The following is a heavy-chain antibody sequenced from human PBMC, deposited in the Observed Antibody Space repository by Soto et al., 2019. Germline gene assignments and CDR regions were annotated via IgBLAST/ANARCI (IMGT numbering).Heavy chain of an antibody. Sequence: ASVKVSCKASGYTFTSYAMHWVRQAPGQGLEWMGIISPSDGSTTYAQKFQRRVTMTRDTSTSTVYMELSSLRSEDTAVYYCARDRRDGYNTFDYWGQGTLVTVSS. CDR2: ISPSDGST. D-gene: IGHD5-12*01. V-gene: IGHV1-46*01. CDR1: GYTFTSYA. CDR3: ARDRRDGYNTFDY. J-gene: IGHJ4*02.